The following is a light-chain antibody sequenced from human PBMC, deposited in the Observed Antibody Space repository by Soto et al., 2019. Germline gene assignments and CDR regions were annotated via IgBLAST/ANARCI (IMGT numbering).Light chain of an antibody. V-gene: IGLV2-23*02. J-gene: IGLJ3*02. Sequence: QSALTQPASVSGSPGQSITISCTGTRSNVGSYNFVSWYRQYTGKAPELIIYEVSHRPSTFFNRFSGSKSGNTASLTVSDLQSDDEADYYCCSYAGTNTLVFGGGTKVTVL. CDR2: EVS. CDR1: RSNVGSYNF. CDR3: CSYAGTNTLV.